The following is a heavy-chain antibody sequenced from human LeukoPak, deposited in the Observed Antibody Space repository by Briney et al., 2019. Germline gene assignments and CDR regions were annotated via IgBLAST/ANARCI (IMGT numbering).Heavy chain of an antibody. V-gene: IGHV1-18*01. CDR3: ARVVGATHYWYFDL. CDR1: GYTFTSYG. CDR2: ISAYNGNT. J-gene: IGHJ2*01. D-gene: IGHD1-26*01. Sequence: WASVKVSCKASGYTFTSYGISWVRQAPGQGLEWMGWISAYNGNTNYAQKLQGRVTMTTDTSTSTAYMELRSLRSDDTAVYYCARVVGATHYWYFDLWGRGTLVTVSS.